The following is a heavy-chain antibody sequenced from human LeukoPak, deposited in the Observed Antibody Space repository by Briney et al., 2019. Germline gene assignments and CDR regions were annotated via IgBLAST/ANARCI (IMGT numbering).Heavy chain of an antibody. CDR3: ARAILTASGSVWYFDL. D-gene: IGHD3-3*01. CDR1: GGSISSGRYW. CDR2: IYYSGST. Sequence: SETLSLTCTGSGGSISSGRYWRTWIRQHPGKGLEWIGYIYYSGSTYYSPSLRSRLSISIDTSKNQFSLNLSSVTAADTAVYYCARAILTASGSVWYFDLWGRSTLVTVSS. J-gene: IGHJ2*01. V-gene: IGHV4-31*03.